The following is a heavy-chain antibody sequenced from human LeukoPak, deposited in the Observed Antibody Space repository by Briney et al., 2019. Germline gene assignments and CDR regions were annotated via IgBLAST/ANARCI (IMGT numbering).Heavy chain of an antibody. CDR1: GFTFSSYG. Sequence: PGRSLRLSCAASGFTFSSYGMHWVRQASGKGLEWVAVISYGGSNKYYADPVKGRFTISRDNSKNTLYLQMNSLRAEDTAVYYCAKDRSYDSSGYPDYWGQGTLVTVSS. J-gene: IGHJ4*02. CDR2: ISYGGSNK. D-gene: IGHD3-22*01. CDR3: AKDRSYDSSGYPDY. V-gene: IGHV3-30*18.